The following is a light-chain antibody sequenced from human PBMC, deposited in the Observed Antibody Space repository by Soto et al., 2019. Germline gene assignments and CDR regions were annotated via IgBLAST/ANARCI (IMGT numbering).Light chain of an antibody. J-gene: IGKJ1*01. CDR3: QHDGRSPQT. Sequence: EILLTLSPATLSLSPGESATLSCRAHRSISSTYSTCYHQTPGPAPRLLIYDASRRATGIPDWFSGSGSGTDFSLTISRLEAEDFAVYYCQHDGRSPQTFGQGTKVDIK. CDR1: RSISSTY. CDR2: DAS. V-gene: IGKV3-20*01.